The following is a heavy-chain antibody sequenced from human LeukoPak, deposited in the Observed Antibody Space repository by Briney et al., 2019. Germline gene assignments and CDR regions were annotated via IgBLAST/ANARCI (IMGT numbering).Heavy chain of an antibody. V-gene: IGHV3-23*01. D-gene: IGHD2-2*01. Sequence: GGSLRLSCAASGFTFSSYAMSWVRQAPGKGLEWVSAISGSGGSTYYADSVKGRFTISRDNSKNTLYLQMNSLRAEDTAVYYCAKDRDIVVVPAAIEGGPIDYWGQGTLVTVSS. J-gene: IGHJ4*02. CDR1: GFTFSSYA. CDR2: ISGSGGST. CDR3: AKDRDIVVVPAAIEGGPIDY.